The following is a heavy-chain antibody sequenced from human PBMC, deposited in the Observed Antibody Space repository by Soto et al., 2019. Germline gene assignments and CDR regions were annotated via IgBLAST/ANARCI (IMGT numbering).Heavy chain of an antibody. CDR3: AKLFVLNSSGWD. J-gene: IGHJ4*02. V-gene: IGHV3-23*01. CDR2: ISGSGGST. Sequence: GGCLGLSCAACWFTVRSYAVGGVRQAPGKGLEWVSAISGSGGSTYYADSVKGRFTISRDNSKNTLYLQMNSLRAEDTAVYYCAKLFVLNSSGWDWGQGTLVTVSS. CDR1: WFTVRSYA. D-gene: IGHD6-19*01.